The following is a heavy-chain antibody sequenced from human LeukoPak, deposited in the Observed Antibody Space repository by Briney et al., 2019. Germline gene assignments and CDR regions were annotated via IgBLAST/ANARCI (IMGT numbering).Heavy chain of an antibody. CDR1: GFTFSSYS. CDR3: ASDSYSPESFQH. V-gene: IGHV3-21*01. Sequence: GGALRLSCAASGFTFSSYSMNWVRQAPGKGLEWVSSISSSSSYIYYADSVKGRFTISRDNAKNSLYLQMNSLRAEDTAVYYCASDSYSPESFQHWGQGTLVTVSS. J-gene: IGHJ1*01. D-gene: IGHD2-15*01. CDR2: ISSSSSYI.